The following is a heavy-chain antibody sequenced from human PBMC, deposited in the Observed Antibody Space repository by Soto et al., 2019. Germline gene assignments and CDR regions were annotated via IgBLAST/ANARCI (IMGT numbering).Heavy chain of an antibody. J-gene: IGHJ4*02. D-gene: IGHD3-22*01. Sequence: PGGSLRLSCAASGFTFSDYQMSWIRQAPGKGLEWVSYISSSGDITYYADSVKGRFTISRDNAKNSLYLQMNSLRAGDTAVYYCARDLGYYASSGYFDYWGQGTLVTVS. CDR2: ISSSGDIT. CDR1: GFTFSDYQ. V-gene: IGHV3-11*01. CDR3: ARDLGYYASSGYFDY.